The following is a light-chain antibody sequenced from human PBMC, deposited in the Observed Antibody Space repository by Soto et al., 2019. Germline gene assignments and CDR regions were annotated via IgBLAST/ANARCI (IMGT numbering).Light chain of an antibody. CDR2: EVS. Sequence: TQAASVRGSLRQSITLSFIVTMSDIGVYNSVSWYQYHPGKVPSLLIFEVSDRPSVVSNRFSGYKYGNTASLTISGPQAADEADYFCSSYVRGPTYVFGNGTLVT. J-gene: IGLJ1*01. CDR1: MSDIGVYNS. V-gene: IGLV2-14*01. CDR3: SSYVRGPTYV.